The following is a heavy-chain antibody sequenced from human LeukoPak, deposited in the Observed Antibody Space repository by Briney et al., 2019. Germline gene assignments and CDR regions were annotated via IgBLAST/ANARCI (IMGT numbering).Heavy chain of an antibody. D-gene: IGHD3-3*01. V-gene: IGHV3-23*01. Sequence: PGGSLRLSCAASGFTVSSNYMSWVRQAPGKGLEWVSGISGSGSTTYYTDSVKGRFTISRGNSKNTLYLQMNSLSAEDTAVYYCAKDRGIFAVGYFDSWGQGTLVSVSS. J-gene: IGHJ4*02. CDR3: AKDRGIFAVGYFDS. CDR2: ISGSGSTT. CDR1: GFTVSSNY.